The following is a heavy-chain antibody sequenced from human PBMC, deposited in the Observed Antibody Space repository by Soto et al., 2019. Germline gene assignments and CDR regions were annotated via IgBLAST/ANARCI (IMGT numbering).Heavy chain of an antibody. D-gene: IGHD1-26*01. Sequence: ASVKVSCKASGGTFSSYAISWVRQAPGQGLEWMGRIIPILGIANYAQKFQGRVTITADKSTSTAYMELSSLRSEDTAVYYCARLSANSGSYSTDAFDIWGQGTMVTVSS. CDR1: GGTFSSYA. CDR3: ARLSANSGSYSTDAFDI. CDR2: IIPILGIA. V-gene: IGHV1-69*04. J-gene: IGHJ3*02.